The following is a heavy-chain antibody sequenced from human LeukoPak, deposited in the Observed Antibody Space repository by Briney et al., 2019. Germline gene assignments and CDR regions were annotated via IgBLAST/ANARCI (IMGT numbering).Heavy chain of an antibody. CDR1: GFTFSYYG. V-gene: IGHV3-21*05. CDR2: ISSSSSYT. J-gene: IGHJ3*02. CDR3: ARQYCSSTSCNGAFDI. D-gene: IGHD2-2*01. Sequence: GRSLRLSCAASGFTFSYYGMHWVRQAPGKGLEWVSYISSSSSYTNYADSVKGRFTISRDNAKNSLYLQMNSLRAEDTAVYYCARQYCSSTSCNGAFDIWGQGTMVTVSS.